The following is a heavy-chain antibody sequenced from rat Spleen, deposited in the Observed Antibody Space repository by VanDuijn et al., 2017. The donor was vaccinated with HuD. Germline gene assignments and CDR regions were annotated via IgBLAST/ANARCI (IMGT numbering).Heavy chain of an antibody. J-gene: IGHJ1*01. CDR2: ISYDGSKT. Sequence: EVQLVESGGGLVQPGRSMKISCAASGFTFSDYGMAWVRQAPAKGLEWVTTISYDGSKTYYRDSVKGRFTISRDNARSTLNLHMDSLRSEDTATYYCTRRGYLSDWYFDFWGPGTMVTVSS. D-gene: IGHD4-4*01. CDR3: TRRGYLSDWYFDF. CDR1: GFTFSDYG. V-gene: IGHV5-29*01.